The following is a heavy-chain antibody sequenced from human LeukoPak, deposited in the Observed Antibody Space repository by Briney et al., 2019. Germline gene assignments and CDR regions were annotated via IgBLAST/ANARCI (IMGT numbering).Heavy chain of an antibody. CDR2: INHSGST. D-gene: IGHD5-12*01. CDR1: GGSLSGYY. J-gene: IGHJ6*02. CDR3: ARVIVATTVYYYYYGMDV. V-gene: IGHV4-34*01. Sequence: PSETLSLTCAVYGGSLSGYYWSWIRQPPGVGLEWIGEINHSGSTNNNPSLKSRVTISIDTSKNQFSLRLSSVTAADTAVYYCARVIVATTVYYYYYGMDVWGQGTTVTVSS.